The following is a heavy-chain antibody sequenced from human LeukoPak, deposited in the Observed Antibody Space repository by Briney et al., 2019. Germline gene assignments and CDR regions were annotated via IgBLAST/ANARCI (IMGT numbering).Heavy chain of an antibody. CDR1: GFTLSSYG. D-gene: IGHD3-9*01. CDR3: ARFNYDILTGSHGVFDY. J-gene: IGHJ4*02. Sequence: GGSLRLSCAASGFTLSSYGMHWVRQAPGKGLEWVAVIWYDGSNKYYADSVKGRFTISRDNSKNTLYLQMNSLRAEDTAVYYCARFNYDILTGSHGVFDYWGQGTLVTVSS. V-gene: IGHV3-33*01. CDR2: IWYDGSNK.